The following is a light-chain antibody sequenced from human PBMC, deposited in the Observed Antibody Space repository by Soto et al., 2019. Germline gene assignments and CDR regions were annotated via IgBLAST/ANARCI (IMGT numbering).Light chain of an antibody. CDR1: NSNIGAGYE. V-gene: IGLV1-40*01. CDR2: GNI. J-gene: IGLJ1*01. Sequence: QSALTQPPSVSGAPGQRVIISCTGSNSNIGAGYEVHWFQQLPGTAPKLLIYGNINRPSGVPDRFSGSKSGTSASLAITGLQPEDEADYYCQSYDSSLSVLYVFGNGTKVTVL. CDR3: QSYDSSLSVLYV.